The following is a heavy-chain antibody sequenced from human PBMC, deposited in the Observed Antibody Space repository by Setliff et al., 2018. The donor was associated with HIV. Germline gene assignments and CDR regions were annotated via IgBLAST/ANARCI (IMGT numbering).Heavy chain of an antibody. CDR1: GFTFSGST. D-gene: IGHD3-22*01. V-gene: IGHV3-73*01. CDR3: KADSSGYP. CDR2: IGSKANSYAT. J-gene: IGHJ5*02. Sequence: GGSLRLSCAASGFTFSGSTIHWVRRASGKGLEWVGRIGSKANSYATAYAASVKGRFTTSREDSKNTAYLQMNSLKTEDTAVYYCKADSSGYPWGQGTLVTVSS.